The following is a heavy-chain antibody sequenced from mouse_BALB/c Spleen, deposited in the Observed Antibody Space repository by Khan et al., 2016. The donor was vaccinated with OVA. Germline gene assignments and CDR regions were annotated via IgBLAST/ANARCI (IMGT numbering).Heavy chain of an antibody. CDR1: GFTFTDYW. V-gene: IGHV1-7*01. CDR3: AGGEYGTIAY. Sequence: VKLLESGAELAKPGASVKMSCKASGFTFTDYWIHWVKKRPGQGLEWIGYINPSTGYTEYNHKFKDKATLTADKSSSTAYMQLSSLTSEDSAVYYCAGGEYGTIAYWGQGTLVTVSA. CDR2: INPSTGYT. J-gene: IGHJ3*01. D-gene: IGHD2-1*01.